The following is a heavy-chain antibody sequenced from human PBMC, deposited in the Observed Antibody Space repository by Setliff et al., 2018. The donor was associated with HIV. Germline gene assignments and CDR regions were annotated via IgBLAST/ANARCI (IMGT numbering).Heavy chain of an antibody. V-gene: IGHV4-39*01. D-gene: IGHD2-15*01. CDR2: INHSGVT. CDR1: GASISSGDYW. CDR3: ARQRGNNYWAFDS. Sequence: VYGASISSGDYWWAWIRQSPGKGLEWFGTINHSGVTFYNPSLKSRITVSVDTSKDQFSLKLTSVTAADTALYYCARQRGNNYWAFDSWGQGTLVTVSS. J-gene: IGHJ4*02.